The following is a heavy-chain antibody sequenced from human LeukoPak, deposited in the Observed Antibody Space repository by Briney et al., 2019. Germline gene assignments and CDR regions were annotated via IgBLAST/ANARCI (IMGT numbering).Heavy chain of an antibody. V-gene: IGHV3-7*01. CDR2: IKEDGSEK. D-gene: IGHD3-22*01. Sequence: GGSLRLSCAASGFTFSTYWMSWVRQAPGKGLEWVANIKEDGSEKYYGDSVKGRFTISRDNAKNSLYLEMNSLRVEDTALYYCARDSSGYQWGQGTLVTVSS. J-gene: IGHJ4*02. CDR1: GFTFSTYW. CDR3: ARDSSGYQ.